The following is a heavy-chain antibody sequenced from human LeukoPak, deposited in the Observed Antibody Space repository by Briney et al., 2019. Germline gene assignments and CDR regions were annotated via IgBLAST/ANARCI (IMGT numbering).Heavy chain of an antibody. CDR1: GFTFNSFV. CDR2: ISVNGGA. V-gene: IGHV3-23*01. CDR3: AKVLPPRGGRSGWYETNDY. J-gene: IGHJ4*02. Sequence: GVSLRLSCAASGFTFNSFVMSWVRQAPGKGLEGVSSISVNGGASYADSVKGRFTTSRDNSKNALYLQMSSLRADDTAVYYCAKVLPPRGGRSGWYETNDYWGQGTLVTVSS. D-gene: IGHD6-19*01.